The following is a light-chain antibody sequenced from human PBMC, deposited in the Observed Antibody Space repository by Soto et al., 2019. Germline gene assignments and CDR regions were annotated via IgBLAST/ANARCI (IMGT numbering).Light chain of an antibody. CDR3: MQDKHWHWT. Sequence: DVVMPQSPLSLPVTLGQPASISCRSSQSLVHTDRNTYLNWFHQRPGQSSRRLIFKASNRDSGVSKRFGGSGSGTDFTLTISGVEAEDVGVYFCMQDKHWHWTFGQGTDVEIK. CDR1: QSLVHTDRNTY. V-gene: IGKV2-30*02. J-gene: IGKJ1*01. CDR2: KAS.